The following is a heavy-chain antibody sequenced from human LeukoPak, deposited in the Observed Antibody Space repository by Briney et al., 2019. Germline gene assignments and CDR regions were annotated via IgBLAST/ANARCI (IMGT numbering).Heavy chain of an antibody. CDR2: INHSGST. CDR3: ARRGNFDSSGSYYPSFEY. Sequence: PSETLSLTCAVYGGSFSGYYWSWIRQPPGKGLEWIGEINHSGSTNYNPSLKSRVTISVDTSKNQFSLKPSSVTAADTAVYYCARRGNFDSSGSYYPSFEYWGQGTLVTVSS. J-gene: IGHJ4*02. V-gene: IGHV4-34*01. D-gene: IGHD3-10*01. CDR1: GGSFSGYY.